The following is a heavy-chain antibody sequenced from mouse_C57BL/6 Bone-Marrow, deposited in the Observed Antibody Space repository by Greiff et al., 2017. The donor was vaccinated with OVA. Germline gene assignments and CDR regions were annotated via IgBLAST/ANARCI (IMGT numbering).Heavy chain of an antibody. J-gene: IGHJ1*03. CDR3: AHYGSSSYWYFDV. CDR2: IHPSDSDT. V-gene: IGHV1-74*01. CDR1: GYTFASYW. D-gene: IGHD1-1*01. Sequence: QVQLQQPGAELVKPGASVKVSCKASGYTFASYWMHWVKQRPGQGLEWIGRIHPSDSDTNYNQKFKGKATLTVDKSSSTAYMQLSSLTSEDSAVYYCAHYGSSSYWYFDVWGTGTTVTVSS.